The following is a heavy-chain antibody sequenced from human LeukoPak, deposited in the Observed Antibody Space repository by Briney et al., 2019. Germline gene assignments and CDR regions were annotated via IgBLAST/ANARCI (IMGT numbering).Heavy chain of an antibody. CDR3: ARDGSGWYRKTTITPFFDY. CDR2: IIPIFGTA. J-gene: IGHJ4*02. V-gene: IGHV1-69*01. Sequence: SVKVSCKASGGTFSSYAISWVRQAPGQGLEWMGGIIPIFGTANYAQKFQGRVTITADESTSTAYMELRSLRSDDTAVYYCARDGSGWYRKTTITPFFDYWGQGTLVTVSS. CDR1: GGTFSSYA. D-gene: IGHD6-19*01.